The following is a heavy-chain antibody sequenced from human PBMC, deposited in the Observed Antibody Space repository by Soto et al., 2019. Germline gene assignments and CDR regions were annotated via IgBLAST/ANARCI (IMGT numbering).Heavy chain of an antibody. CDR1: GGTFSSYT. CDR2: IIPILGIA. V-gene: IGHV1-69*02. J-gene: IGHJ4*01. Sequence: GASVKVSCKASGGTFSSYTISWVRQAPGQGLEWMGRIIPILGIANYAQKFQGRVTITADKSTSTAYMELRSLRSDDTAVYYCARLSKLLPYGDYVSGDYWGQEPWSPSPQ. D-gene: IGHD4-17*01. CDR3: ARLSKLLPYGDYVSGDY.